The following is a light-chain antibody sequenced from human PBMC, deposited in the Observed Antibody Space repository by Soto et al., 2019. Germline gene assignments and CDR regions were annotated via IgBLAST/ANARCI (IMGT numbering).Light chain of an antibody. Sequence: QSVLTQPASVSGSPGQSLTISCTGTSSDVGGYNYVSWYQQHPGKAPKLMIYDVSNRPSGVSNRFSGSKSGNTASLTISGLQAEDEADYYCSSYTSSSTLEGVFGTGTKVTVL. CDR2: DVS. CDR3: SSYTSSSTLEGV. J-gene: IGLJ1*01. CDR1: SSDVGGYNY. V-gene: IGLV2-14*01.